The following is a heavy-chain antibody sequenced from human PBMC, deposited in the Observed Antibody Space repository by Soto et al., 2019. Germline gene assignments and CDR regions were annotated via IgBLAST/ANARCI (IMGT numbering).Heavy chain of an antibody. CDR2: ISYSGST. J-gene: IGHJ3*02. CDR3: ARIRITMVRGVIIPVHAFDI. CDR1: GGSISSGGYY. D-gene: IGHD3-10*01. Sequence: PAETLSLICTVSGGSISSGGYYWSWIRQHPGTGLEWIGHISYSGSTYYNTSLKSRVTISVDTSKNQFSLKLSSVTAADTAVYYCARIRITMVRGVIIPVHAFDIWGQGTMVTVSS. V-gene: IGHV4-31*03.